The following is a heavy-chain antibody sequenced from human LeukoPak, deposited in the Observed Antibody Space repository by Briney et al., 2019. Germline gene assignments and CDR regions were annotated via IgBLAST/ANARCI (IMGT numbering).Heavy chain of an antibody. J-gene: IGHJ4*02. CDR1: GFTFSSYA. V-gene: IGHV3-30-3*01. CDR3: AKEYEEGGTNYGPRD. CDR2: ISYDGSNK. Sequence: QTGGSLRLSCAASGFTFSSYAMHWVRQAPGKGLEWVAVISYDGSNKYYADSVKGRFTISRDNSKNTLYLQMNSLRAEDTAVYYCAKEYEEGGTNYGPRDWGQGTQVTVSS. D-gene: IGHD1-26*01.